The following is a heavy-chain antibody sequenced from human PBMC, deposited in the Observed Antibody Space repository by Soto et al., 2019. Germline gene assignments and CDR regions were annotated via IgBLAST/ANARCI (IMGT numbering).Heavy chain of an antibody. Sequence: PSETLSLTCTVSGGSISSGDYYWSWIRQPPGKGLEWIGYIYYSGSTYYNPSLKSRVTISVDTSKNQFSLKLSSVTAADTAVYYCARASYYYDSSGYQHPVDYWGQGTLVTVSS. D-gene: IGHD3-22*01. CDR2: IYYSGST. CDR3: ARASYYYDSSGYQHPVDY. CDR1: GGSISSGDYY. V-gene: IGHV4-30-4*01. J-gene: IGHJ4*02.